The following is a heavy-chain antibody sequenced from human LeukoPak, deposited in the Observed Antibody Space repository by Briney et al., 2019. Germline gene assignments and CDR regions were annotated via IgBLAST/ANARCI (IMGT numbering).Heavy chain of an antibody. CDR1: GGSISSYY. CDR3: ATGTTPGAFDI. J-gene: IGHJ3*02. V-gene: IGHV4-59*01. Sequence: PSETLSLTCTVSGGSISSYYWSWIRHPPGKGLEWIGYIYYSGSTNYNPSLKSRVTISVDTFKNQFSLKLSSVTAADTAVYYCATGTTPGAFDIWGQGTMVTVSS. CDR2: IYYSGST. D-gene: IGHD1-1*01.